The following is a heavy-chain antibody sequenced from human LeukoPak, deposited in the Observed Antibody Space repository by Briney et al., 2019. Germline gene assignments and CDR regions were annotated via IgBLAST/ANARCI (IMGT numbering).Heavy chain of an antibody. CDR1: RFTFSSYE. CDR2: IGGSGSPI. CDR3: ARGTFYFDY. J-gene: IGHJ4*02. D-gene: IGHD2/OR15-2a*01. V-gene: IGHV3-48*03. Sequence: PGGSLRLSCAASRFTFSSYEMNWVRQAPGKGLEWVSYIGGSGSPIYYADSVKGRFTISRDNAENSLYLQMNSLRAEDTAVYYCARGTFYFDYWGQGTLVTVSS.